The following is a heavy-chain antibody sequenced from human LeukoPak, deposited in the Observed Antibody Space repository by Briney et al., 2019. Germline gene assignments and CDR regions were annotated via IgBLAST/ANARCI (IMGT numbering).Heavy chain of an antibody. D-gene: IGHD3-3*01. CDR2: ISAYNGNT. Sequence: ASVKVSCKASGYTFTSYGISWVRQAPGQGLEWMGWISAYNGNTNYAQKLQGRVTMTTDTSTSTAYMELRSLRSDDTAVYYCARGDYDFWSGYYGFDPWGQGTLVTVSS. CDR3: ARGDYDFWSGYYGFDP. CDR1: GYTFTSYG. J-gene: IGHJ5*02. V-gene: IGHV1-18*01.